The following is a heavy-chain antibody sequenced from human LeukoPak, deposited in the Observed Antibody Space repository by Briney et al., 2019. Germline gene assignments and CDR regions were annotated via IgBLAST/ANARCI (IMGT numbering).Heavy chain of an antibody. V-gene: IGHV3-30*02. D-gene: IGHD4-17*01. CDR1: GFTFSSYG. CDR2: IRYDGSNK. Sequence: PGGSLRLSCAASGFTFSSYGMHWVRQAPGKGLEWVAFIRYDGSNKYYADSVKGRFTISRDNSKNTLYLQMNSLRAEDTAVYYCARGQTVTGPLDYWGQGTLVTVSS. CDR3: ARGQTVTGPLDY. J-gene: IGHJ4*02.